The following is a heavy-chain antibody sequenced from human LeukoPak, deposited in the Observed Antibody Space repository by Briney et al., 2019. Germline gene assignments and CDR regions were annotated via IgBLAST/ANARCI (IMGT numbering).Heavy chain of an antibody. CDR2: IYYCGST. CDR1: GGSISSYY. D-gene: IGHD5-12*01. Sequence: SETLSLICTVSGGSISSYYWSWIRQPRGKGLEWIGYIYYCGSTNYNPSLKSRVTLSVDTSKNQFSLKLSSVTAADTAVYYCASGYGKFDYWGQGTLVTVSS. J-gene: IGHJ4*02. V-gene: IGHV4-59*01. CDR3: ASGYGKFDY.